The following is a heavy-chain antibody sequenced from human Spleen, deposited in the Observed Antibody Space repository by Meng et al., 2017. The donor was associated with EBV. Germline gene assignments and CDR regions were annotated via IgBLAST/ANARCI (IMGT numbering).Heavy chain of an antibody. D-gene: IGHD4-17*01. CDR1: GGTFSSYA. CDR2: IIPIFGTA. V-gene: IGHV1-69*01. CDR3: ARDHPGYGDYVND. J-gene: IGHJ4*02. Sequence: QGQRGNLEPRMKNPGPSCRFSCKDSGGTFSSYAVTWVRQAPGQGLEWMGDIIPIFGTANYAQKFQGRVTITADESTSTAYMELSSLRSEDTAVYYCARDHPGYGDYVNDWGQGTLVTVSS.